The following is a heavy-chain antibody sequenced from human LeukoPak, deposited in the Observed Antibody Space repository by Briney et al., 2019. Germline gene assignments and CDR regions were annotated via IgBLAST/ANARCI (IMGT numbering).Heavy chain of an antibody. D-gene: IGHD4-17*01. CDR1: GFTFSSYG. CDR3: AKWGPEGDYV. J-gene: IGHJ4*02. V-gene: IGHV3-30*18. Sequence: GGSLRLSCAASGFTFSSYGMHWVRQAPGKGLEWVAVISYDGSNKYYADSVKGRFTISRDNSKNTLYLQMNSLRAEDTAVYYCAKWGPEGDYVWGQGTLVTVSS. CDR2: ISYDGSNK.